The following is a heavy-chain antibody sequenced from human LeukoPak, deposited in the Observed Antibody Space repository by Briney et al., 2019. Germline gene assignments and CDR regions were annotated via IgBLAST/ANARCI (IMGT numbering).Heavy chain of an antibody. CDR1: GFTFSSYS. D-gene: IGHD6-19*01. CDR3: ARDLGSGWQYYFDY. J-gene: IGHJ4*02. V-gene: IGHV3-21*01. CDR2: ISSSSSYI. Sequence: GGSLRLSCAASGFTFSSYSMNRVRQAPGKGLEWVSSISSSSSYIYYADSVKGRFTISRDNAKNSLYLQMNSLRAEDTAVYYCARDLGSGWQYYFDYWSQGPLVTVSS.